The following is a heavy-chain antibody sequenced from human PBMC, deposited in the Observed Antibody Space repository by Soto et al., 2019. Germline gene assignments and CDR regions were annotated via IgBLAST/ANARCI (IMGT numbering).Heavy chain of an antibody. D-gene: IGHD3-9*01. J-gene: IGHJ6*02. CDR1: GGTFSSYT. CDR2: IIPILGIA. V-gene: IGHV1-69*02. Sequence: SVKVSCKASGGTFSSYTISWVRQAPGQGLEWMGRIIPILGIANYAQKFQGRVTITAGKSTSTAYMELSSLRSEDTAVYYCARSDYDILTGYYNRYYYYGMDVWGQGTTVTVSS. CDR3: ARSDYDILTGYYNRYYYYGMDV.